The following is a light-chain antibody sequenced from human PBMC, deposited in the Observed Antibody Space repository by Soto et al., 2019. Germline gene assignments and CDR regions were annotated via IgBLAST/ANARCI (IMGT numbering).Light chain of an antibody. V-gene: IGLV1-44*01. J-gene: IGLJ1*01. Sequence: QSALTQPPPASGTPGQRVTISCSGSSSNIGSNTVNWYQQLPGTAPKLLIYSNNQRPSGVPDRFSGSKSGTSASLAISGLQSEDEADYYCAAWDDSLNGPYVFGTGTKVTVL. CDR3: AAWDDSLNGPYV. CDR1: SSNIGSNT. CDR2: SNN.